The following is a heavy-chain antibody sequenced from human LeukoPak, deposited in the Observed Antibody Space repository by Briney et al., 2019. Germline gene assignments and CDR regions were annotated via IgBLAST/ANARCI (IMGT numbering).Heavy chain of an antibody. D-gene: IGHD5-12*01. V-gene: IGHV4-59*01. Sequence: SETLSLTCTVSGGSISDSYWSWIRKPPGKGLEWIGKIHDSGITNYNPSLKSRVTFSVDTSKKQFSLNLNSVTAADTAVYYCARGGYMSNWFEHWGQGTPVTVSS. J-gene: IGHJ5*02. CDR3: ARGGYMSNWFEH. CDR2: IHDSGIT. CDR1: GGSISDSY.